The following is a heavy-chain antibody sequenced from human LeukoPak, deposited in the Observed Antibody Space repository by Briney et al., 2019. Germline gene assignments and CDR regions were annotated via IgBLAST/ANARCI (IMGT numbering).Heavy chain of an antibody. D-gene: IGHD6-13*01. V-gene: IGHV3-48*03. J-gene: IGHJ5*02. Sequence: GGSLRLSCAASGFTFSSYEMNWVRQAPGKGLEWVSYISSSGSTIYYADSVKGRFTISRDNAKNSLYLQMPSLRAEDTAVYYCERVVAAASGYWFDHWGQGTLVTVSS. CDR2: ISSSGSTI. CDR1: GFTFSSYE. CDR3: ERVVAAASGYWFDH.